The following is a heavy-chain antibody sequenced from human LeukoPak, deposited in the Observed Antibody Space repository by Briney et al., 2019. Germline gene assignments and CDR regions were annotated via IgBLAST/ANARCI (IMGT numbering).Heavy chain of an antibody. Sequence: GGSLRLSCAASGFTFSSNWMHWVRQAPGKGLVWVSRIKGDGSSTSYADSVKGRFTISRDNAKNTLFLQMNSPRAEDTAVYYCVRDGVGAPPFDYWGQGALVTVSS. D-gene: IGHD1-26*01. CDR1: GFTFSSNW. J-gene: IGHJ4*02. CDR2: IKGDGSST. CDR3: VRDGVGAPPFDY. V-gene: IGHV3-74*01.